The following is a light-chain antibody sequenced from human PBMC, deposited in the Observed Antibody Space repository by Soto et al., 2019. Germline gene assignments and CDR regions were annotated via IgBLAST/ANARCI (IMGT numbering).Light chain of an antibody. V-gene: IGLV2-14*03. J-gene: IGLJ2*01. CDR1: NSDIGGYNY. CDR3: SSYTSRSTLGV. Sequence: SALTQPASVSGSPGQSITISCTGTNSDIGGYNYVSWYQQHPGKAPKLMIYDVSNRPSGVSYRFSGSKSGNTASLTISGLQAEDEADYYCSSYTSRSTLGVFGGGTKVTVL. CDR2: DVS.